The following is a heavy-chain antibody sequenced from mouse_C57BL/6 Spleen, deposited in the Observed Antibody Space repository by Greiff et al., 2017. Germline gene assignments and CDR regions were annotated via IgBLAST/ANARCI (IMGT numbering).Heavy chain of an antibody. D-gene: IGHD3-3*01. CDR3: TRRAGTDAMDD. Sequence: VQLQQSGTVLARPGASVKMSCKTSGYTFTSYWMHWVKQRPGQGLEWIGAIDPGNSDTSYNQKFQGKAKLTAVTSASTAYMERSSLTNEDSAVYYCTRRAGTDAMDDWGQGTSVTVSS. V-gene: IGHV1-5*01. J-gene: IGHJ4*01. CDR1: GYTFTSYW. CDR2: IDPGNSDT.